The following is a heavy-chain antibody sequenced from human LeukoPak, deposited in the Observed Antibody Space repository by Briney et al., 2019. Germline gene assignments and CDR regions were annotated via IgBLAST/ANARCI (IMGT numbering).Heavy chain of an antibody. CDR3: AKGSTVVTATPFDY. D-gene: IGHD2-21*02. V-gene: IGHV3-30*02. J-gene: IGHJ4*02. CDR1: GFIFSKFD. CDR2: IQYDGSNK. Sequence: GGSLRLSCAASGFIFSKFDMHWVRQAPGKGLEWVAFIQYDGSNKYYADSVKGRFTISRDNSKNTLYLQMNSLRAEDTAVYYCAKGSTVVTATPFDYWGQGTLVTVSS.